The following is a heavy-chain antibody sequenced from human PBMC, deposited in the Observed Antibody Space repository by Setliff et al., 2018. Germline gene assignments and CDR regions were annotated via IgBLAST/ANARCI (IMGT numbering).Heavy chain of an antibody. CDR2: IYTSWST. Sequence: SETLSLTCTVSDDSISSRHYYWSWIRQPAGKGLEWLGQIYTSWSTNYNPSLKGRATLSIDASKRQFSLKLTSVTAADTAVYYCARGDCGGDCYSEYYFDYWGQGTLVTVSS. CDR1: DDSISSRHYY. J-gene: IGHJ4*02. CDR3: ARGDCGGDCYSEYYFDY. V-gene: IGHV4-61*09. D-gene: IGHD2-21*02.